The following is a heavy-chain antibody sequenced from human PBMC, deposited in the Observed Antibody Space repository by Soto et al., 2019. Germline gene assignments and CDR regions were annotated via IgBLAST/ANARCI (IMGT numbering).Heavy chain of an antibody. D-gene: IGHD1-26*01. V-gene: IGHV1-3*01. CDR3: ARATAWVVRGFDP. Sequence: KFQGRVTITRDTSASTAYMELSSLRSEDTAVYYCARATAWVVRGFDPWGQGTLVTVSS. J-gene: IGHJ5*02.